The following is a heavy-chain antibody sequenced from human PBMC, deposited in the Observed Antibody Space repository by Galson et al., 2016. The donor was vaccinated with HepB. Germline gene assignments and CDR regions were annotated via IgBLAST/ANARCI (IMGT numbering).Heavy chain of an antibody. V-gene: IGHV3-21*01. CDR1: GFTFSSYS. Sequence: SLRLSCAASGFTFSSYSMNWVRQAPGKGLEWVSSISSSSSYIYYADSVKGRFTISRDNAKNSLYLQMNSQRAEDTAVYYCARAVSWDYGDYAGYWGQGTLVTVSS. CDR3: ARAVSWDYGDYAGY. D-gene: IGHD4-17*01. J-gene: IGHJ4*02. CDR2: ISSSSSYI.